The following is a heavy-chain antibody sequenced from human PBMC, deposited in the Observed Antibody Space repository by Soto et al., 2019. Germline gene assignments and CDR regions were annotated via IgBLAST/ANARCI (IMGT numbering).Heavy chain of an antibody. Sequence: PGGSLRLSCAASGFTVSSNYMSWVRQAPGKGLEWVSVIYGGDTTYYADSVKGRFTISRDHSKNTLYLQMNSLRAEDTAVYYRARDLRTLYGMDVWGQGTTVTVSS. CDR1: GFTVSSNY. V-gene: IGHV3-53*01. J-gene: IGHJ6*02. CDR3: ARDLRTLYGMDV. CDR2: IYGGDTT.